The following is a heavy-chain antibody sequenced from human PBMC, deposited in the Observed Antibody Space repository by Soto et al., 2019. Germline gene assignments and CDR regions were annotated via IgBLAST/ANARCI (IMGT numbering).Heavy chain of an antibody. CDR3: ARGGGVGVAGSAAFDM. D-gene: IGHD3-3*01. V-gene: IGHV1-2*02. Sequence: QLHLVQSGAVVKKPGASVTVSCSASGYPVTAYYMHWVRQAPGRGLEWMGGINPATGAAKYTQTFQGRVPMARDTSTGKVFMELSGLTSEDTAVFSCARGGGVGVAGSAAFDMWGQGTLVTVSS. CDR2: INPATGAA. CDR1: GYPVTAYY. J-gene: IGHJ3*02.